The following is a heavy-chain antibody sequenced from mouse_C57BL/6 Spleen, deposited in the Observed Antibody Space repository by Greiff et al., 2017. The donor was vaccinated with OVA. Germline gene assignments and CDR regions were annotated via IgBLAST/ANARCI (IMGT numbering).Heavy chain of an antibody. D-gene: IGHD2-5*01. Sequence: VKLLESGPGLVAPSQSLSITCTVSGFSLTSYGVHWVRQPPGKGLEWLVVIWSDGSTTYNSALKSRLSISKDNSKSQVFLKMNSLQTDDTAMYYCARSYYSNYGGYFDVWGTGTTVTVSS. V-gene: IGHV2-6*03. CDR2: IWSDGST. CDR3: ARSYYSNYGGYFDV. J-gene: IGHJ1*03. CDR1: GFSLTSYG.